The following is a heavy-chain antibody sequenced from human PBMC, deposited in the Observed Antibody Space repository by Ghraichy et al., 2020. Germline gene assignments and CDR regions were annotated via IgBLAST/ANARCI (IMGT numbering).Heavy chain of an antibody. D-gene: IGHD3-3*01. CDR3: ARLDIWSGYQAIKWFDP. V-gene: IGHV1-8*01. CDR1: GYTFTNYD. J-gene: IGHJ5*02. CDR2: MNPNSGNT. Sequence: ASVKVSCKASGYTFTNYDINWVRQATGQGLEWMGWMNPNSGNTGYAQKFQGRVTMTRNISIDTAYMELSSLRSEDTAEYYCARLDIWSGYQAIKWFDPWGQGSRVTVS.